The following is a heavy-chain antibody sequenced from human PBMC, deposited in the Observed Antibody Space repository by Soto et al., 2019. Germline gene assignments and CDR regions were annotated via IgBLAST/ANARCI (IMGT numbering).Heavy chain of an antibody. J-gene: IGHJ6*02. CDR1: GCSISSYY. V-gene: IGHV4-59*01. Sequence: SDTLSLTCTVSGCSISSYYWSWIRQPPGKGLEWIGYIYYSGSTNYNPSLKSRVTISVDTSKNQFSLKLSSVTAADTAVYYCAREGLTGTIGLYYYYGMDVWGQGTPVTVS. CDR2: IYYSGST. D-gene: IGHD1-7*01. CDR3: AREGLTGTIGLYYYYGMDV.